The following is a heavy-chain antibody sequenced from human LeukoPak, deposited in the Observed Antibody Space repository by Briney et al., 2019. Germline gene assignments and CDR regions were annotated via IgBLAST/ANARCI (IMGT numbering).Heavy chain of an antibody. D-gene: IGHD6-13*01. CDR2: ISGSGGST. J-gene: IGHJ4*02. CDR3: AKGGSSSWHSFDY. Sequence: GGSLRLSCAASGFTFSTYAMSWVRQAPGKGLEWVSGISGSGGSTYYADSVKGRFTISRDNSRNTLFLQMNSLRADDTAVYYCAKGGSSSWHSFDYWGQGTLVTVSS. CDR1: GFTFSTYA. V-gene: IGHV3-23*01.